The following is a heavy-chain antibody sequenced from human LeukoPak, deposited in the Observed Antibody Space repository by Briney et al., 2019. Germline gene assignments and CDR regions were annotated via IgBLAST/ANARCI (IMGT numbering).Heavy chain of an antibody. CDR2: IYYSGST. D-gene: IGHD5-18*01. J-gene: IGHJ4*02. CDR3: ARAEEWLPDFDY. V-gene: IGHV4-59*01. CDR1: GGSISSYY. Sequence: SETLSPTCTVSGGSISSYYWSWIRQPPGKGLEWIGYIYYSGSTNYNPSLKSRVTISVDTSKNQFSLKLSSVTAAGTAVYYCARAEEWLPDFDYWGQGTLVTVSS.